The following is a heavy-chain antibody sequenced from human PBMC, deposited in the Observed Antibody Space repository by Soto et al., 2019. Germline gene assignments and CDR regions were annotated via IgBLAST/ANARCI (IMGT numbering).Heavy chain of an antibody. CDR1: GRTCSSYA. CDR3: ARSSSTSSKGWDYYYYYGMDV. D-gene: IGHD2-2*01. J-gene: IGHJ6*02. V-gene: IGHV1-69*13. Sequence: SVKVSCKASGRTCSSYAISWVRQAPGQGLEWMGGIIPIFGTANYAQKFQGRVTITADESTSTAYMELSSLRSEDTAVYYCARSSSTSSKGWDYYYYYGMDVWGQGTTVTVSS. CDR2: IIPIFGTA.